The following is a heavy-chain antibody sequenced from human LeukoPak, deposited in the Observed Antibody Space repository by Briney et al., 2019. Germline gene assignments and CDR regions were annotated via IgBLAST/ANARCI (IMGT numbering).Heavy chain of an antibody. J-gene: IGHJ4*02. CDR1: GYSISSGYY. CDR2: IYQNGST. D-gene: IGHD1-26*01. CDR3: AISGSYSEAIDY. Sequence: PSETLSLTCTVSGYSISSGYYWGWIRQPPGQGLDWIGNIYQNGSTYYNPSLKSRVTISVDRSKNQFSLKLSSVTAADTAVYYCAISGSYSEAIDYWGQGTLVTVSS. V-gene: IGHV4-38-2*02.